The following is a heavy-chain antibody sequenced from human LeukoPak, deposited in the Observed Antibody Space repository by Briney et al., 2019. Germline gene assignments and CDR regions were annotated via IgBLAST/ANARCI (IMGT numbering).Heavy chain of an antibody. CDR3: ARPPSGSTTGNFDY. Sequence: GESLKISCKGSGYNFANYWIGWVRQMPGKGLEWMGIIYPGDSDTRSSPSFQGQVTISADKSISTAYLQWSSLKASDTAMYYCARPPSGSTTGNFDYWGQGTLVTVSS. CDR1: GYNFANYW. CDR2: IYPGDSDT. J-gene: IGHJ4*02. D-gene: IGHD1-26*01. V-gene: IGHV5-51*01.